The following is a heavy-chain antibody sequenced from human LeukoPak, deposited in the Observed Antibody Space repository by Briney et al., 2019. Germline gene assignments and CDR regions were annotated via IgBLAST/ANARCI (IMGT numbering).Heavy chain of an antibody. CDR3: AVSYGDYGPCFDY. V-gene: IGHV1-2*02. J-gene: IGHJ4*02. Sequence: ASVKVSCKASGYTFTGYYMHWVRQAPGQGLEWMGWINPNSGGTNYAQKFQGRVTTTRDTSISTAYMELSRLRSDDTAVYYCAVSYGDYGPCFDYWGQGTLVTVSS. CDR1: GYTFTGYY. D-gene: IGHD4-17*01. CDR2: INPNSGGT.